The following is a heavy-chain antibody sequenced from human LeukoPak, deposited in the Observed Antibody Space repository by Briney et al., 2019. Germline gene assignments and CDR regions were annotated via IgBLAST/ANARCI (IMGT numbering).Heavy chain of an antibody. CDR2: IIPIFGTA. D-gene: IGHD6-19*01. CDR3: AGSSGWYPTYYFDY. CDR1: GGTFSSYA. Sequence: SVKVSCKASGGTFSSYAISWVRQAPGQGRDWKGGIIPIFGTANYAQKFQGRVTITADKATSTAYMELSSLRSEDTAVYYCAGSSGWYPTYYFDYWGQGTLVTVSS. J-gene: IGHJ4*02. V-gene: IGHV1-69*06.